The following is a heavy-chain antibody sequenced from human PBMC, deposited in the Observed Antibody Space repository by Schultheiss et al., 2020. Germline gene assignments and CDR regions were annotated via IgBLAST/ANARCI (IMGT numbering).Heavy chain of an antibody. D-gene: IGHD3-22*01. CDR3: ARLDRNYYDSSGLVY. J-gene: IGHJ4*02. V-gene: IGHV5-51*01. Sequence: GESLKISCKGSGYSFTSYWIGWVRLMPGKGLEWMGIIYPGDSDTRYSPSFQGQVTISADKSISTAYLQWSSLKASDTAMYYCARLDRNYYDSSGLVYWGQGTLVTVSS. CDR2: IYPGDSDT. CDR1: GYSFTSYW.